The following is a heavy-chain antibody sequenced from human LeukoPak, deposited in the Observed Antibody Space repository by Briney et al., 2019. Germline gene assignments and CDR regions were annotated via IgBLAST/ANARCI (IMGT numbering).Heavy chain of an antibody. CDR2: FHTRGST. CDR1: RGSISSGNYY. J-gene: IGHJ4*02. D-gene: IGHD3-22*01. Sequence: SETLSLTCTVSRGSISSGNYYWSWIRQPAGKGLEWIGRFHTRGSTNYNPSLMSRVIISVDTSKNQFSLKLSSVTAADTAVYYCARDLAVLGYFHFDYWGQGTLVTVSS. CDR3: ARDLAVLGYFHFDY. V-gene: IGHV4-61*02.